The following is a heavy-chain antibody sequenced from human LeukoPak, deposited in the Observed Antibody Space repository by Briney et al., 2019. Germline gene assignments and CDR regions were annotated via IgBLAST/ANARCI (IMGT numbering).Heavy chain of an antibody. CDR3: ARGQHRLGYCSSTSCYSWFDP. V-gene: IGHV1-2*02. CDR2: INPNSGGT. J-gene: IGHJ5*02. D-gene: IGHD2-2*02. Sequence: ASVKVSCKASGYTFTGYYMHWVRQAPGQGLEWMGWINPNSGGTNYAQKFQGRVTMTRDTSISTAYMELSRLRSDDTAVYYCARGQHRLGYCSSTSCYSWFDPWGQGTLVTVSS. CDR1: GYTFTGYY.